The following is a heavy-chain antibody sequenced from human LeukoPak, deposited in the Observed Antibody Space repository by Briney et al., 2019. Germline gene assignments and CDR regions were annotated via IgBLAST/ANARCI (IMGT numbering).Heavy chain of an antibody. D-gene: IGHD6-19*01. CDR3: AKDHQGGSQWLVQDYYYYMDV. V-gene: IGHV3-30*02. J-gene: IGHJ6*03. CDR1: GFTFSSYG. Sequence: PGRSLRLSCAASGFTFSSYGMHWVRQAPGKGLEWVAFIRYDGSNKYYADSVKGRFTISRDNSKNTLYLQMNSLRAEDTAVYYCAKDHQGGSQWLVQDYYYYMDVWGKGTTVTISS. CDR2: IRYDGSNK.